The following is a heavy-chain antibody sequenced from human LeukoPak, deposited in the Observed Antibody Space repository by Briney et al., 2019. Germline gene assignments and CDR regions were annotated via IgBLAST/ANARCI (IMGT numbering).Heavy chain of an antibody. D-gene: IGHD6-19*01. Sequence: ASVKVSCKASGYSFTSYDINWVRQATGQGLEWMGWMNPNSGDTGYAQKFQGRVTMTTDTSTSTAYMELRSLRADDTAVYYCAKGPLIEVAGTTWDYWGQGALVTVSS. V-gene: IGHV1-8*01. CDR1: GYSFTSYD. J-gene: IGHJ4*02. CDR2: MNPNSGDT. CDR3: AKGPLIEVAGTTWDY.